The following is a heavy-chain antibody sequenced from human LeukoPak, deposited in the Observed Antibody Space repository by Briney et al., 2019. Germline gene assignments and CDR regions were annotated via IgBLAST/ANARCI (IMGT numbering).Heavy chain of an antibody. J-gene: IGHJ4*02. CDR1: GGTFSSYA. D-gene: IGHD3-3*01. V-gene: IGHV1-69*04. Sequence: ASEKVSCKASGGTFSSYAISWVRQAPGQGLEWMGRIIPILGIANYAQKFQGRVTITADKSTSTAYMELSSLRSEDTAVYYCARVGGATDGFDYWGQGTLVTVSS. CDR3: ARVGGATDGFDY. CDR2: IIPILGIA.